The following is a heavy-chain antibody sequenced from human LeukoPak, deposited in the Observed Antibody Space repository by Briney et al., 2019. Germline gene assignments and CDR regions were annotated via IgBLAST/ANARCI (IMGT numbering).Heavy chain of an antibody. CDR2: IYYDGSDK. J-gene: IGHJ4*02. D-gene: IGHD3-22*01. Sequence: PGGSLRLSCAASGFTVSSNYMSWVRQAPGKGLEWVAIIYYDGSDKYYADSVKGRFTISRDNSKDTLYLQMNSLRAEDTAVYYCARQIAYYYDSSGYYTTDYWGQGTLVTVSS. V-gene: IGHV3-33*08. CDR1: GFTVSSNY. CDR3: ARQIAYYYDSSGYYTTDY.